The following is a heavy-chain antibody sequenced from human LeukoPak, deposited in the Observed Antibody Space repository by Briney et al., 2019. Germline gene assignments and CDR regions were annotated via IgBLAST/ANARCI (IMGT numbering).Heavy chain of an antibody. CDR1: GGSFSGYY. CDR2: IYYSGST. V-gene: IGHV4-31*11. Sequence: SETLSLTCAVYGGSFSGYYWSWIRQHPGKGLEWIGYIYYSGSTYYNPSLKSRVTISVDTSKNQFSLRLSSVTAADTAVYYCARGGNSVDYWGQGTLVTVSS. CDR3: ARGGNSVDY. D-gene: IGHD3-16*01. J-gene: IGHJ4*02.